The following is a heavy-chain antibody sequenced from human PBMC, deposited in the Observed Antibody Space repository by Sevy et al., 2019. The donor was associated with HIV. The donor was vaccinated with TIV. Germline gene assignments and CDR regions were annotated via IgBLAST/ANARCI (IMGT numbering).Heavy chain of an antibody. CDR3: ARAYCSGGSCYSLAY. CDR2: ISPHNGDT. D-gene: IGHD2-15*01. V-gene: IGHV1-18*01. CDR1: GYSFTTYR. Sequence: ASVKVSCKASGYSFTTYRITWLRQAPGQGLEWMGWISPHNGDTNYVQNLQGRVTMITDTSTSTAYMELRSLRSDDTAVHFCARAYCSGGSCYSLAYWGQGTRVTVSS. J-gene: IGHJ4*02.